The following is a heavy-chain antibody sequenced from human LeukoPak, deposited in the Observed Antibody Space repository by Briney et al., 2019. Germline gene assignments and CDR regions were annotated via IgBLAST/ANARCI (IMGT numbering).Heavy chain of an antibody. Sequence: PGRSLRLSCSASGTAFRTYAMHWVRQLPGKGRYYVSAISINGGSTYYADSVRGRFTISRDNSKNTLYLQMSSLRPDDTAVYYCVRTYDENPLGWFDPWGQGTLVSVSS. CDR2: ISINGGST. CDR3: VRTYDENPLGWFDP. J-gene: IGHJ5*02. D-gene: IGHD5-12*01. CDR1: GTAFRTYA. V-gene: IGHV3-64D*06.